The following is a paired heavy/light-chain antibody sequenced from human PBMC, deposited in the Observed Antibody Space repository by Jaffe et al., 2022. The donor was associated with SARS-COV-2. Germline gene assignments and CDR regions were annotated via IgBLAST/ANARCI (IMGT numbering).Heavy chain of an antibody. V-gene: IGHV1-2*05. D-gene: IGHD1-26*01. Sequence: QVQLVQSGAEVKRPGASVQVSCKTSGYTFSAFYIHWVRQAPGQGLEWMGRISPQFGGTTYAQKFQGRVTMTTDASIDTAYMELSGLTSDDTGVFYCARESEWSYNLDAWGQGTPVTVSS. CDR2: ISPQFGGT. J-gene: IGHJ5*02. CDR3: ARESEWSYNLDA. CDR1: GYTFSAFY.
Light chain of an antibody. V-gene: IGLV2-14*03. CDR2: DVT. CDR1: SSDIGGYNY. Sequence: QSALTQPASVSGSPGQTITISCTGTSSDIGGYNYVSWYQHRPDKAPKLIIYDVTNRPSGISNRFSGSKSGDTASLTISGLQAEDEADYYCCSYKNTNTLIFGGGTKLTVL. CDR3: CSYKNTNTLI. J-gene: IGLJ2*01.